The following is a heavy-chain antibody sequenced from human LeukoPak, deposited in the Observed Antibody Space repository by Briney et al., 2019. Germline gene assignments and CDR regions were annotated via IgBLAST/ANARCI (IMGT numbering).Heavy chain of an antibody. Sequence: PSETLSLTCTVSGYSISSGYYWGWIRQPPGKGLEWIGSIYHSGSTYYNPSLKSRVTISVDTSKNQFSLKLSSVTAADTAVYYCARGLIVVVVPAARSKRFDPWGQGTLVTVSS. J-gene: IGHJ5*02. CDR3: ARGLIVVVVPAARSKRFDP. CDR1: GYSISSGYY. V-gene: IGHV4-38-2*02. D-gene: IGHD2-2*01. CDR2: IYHSGST.